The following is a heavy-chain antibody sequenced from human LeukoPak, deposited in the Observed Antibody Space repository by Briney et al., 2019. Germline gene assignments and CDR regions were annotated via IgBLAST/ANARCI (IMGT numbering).Heavy chain of an antibody. Sequence: GGSLRLSCAASGFNFRTYAMSWVRQAPGKGLEWVSAISDDSGKIYYADSVKGRFTISRDNSKSTLFMQMNSLRAEDTAVYYCAREYDSSWPSWGQGTLVTVSS. CDR3: AREYDSSWPS. D-gene: IGHD3-22*01. CDR2: ISDDSGKI. J-gene: IGHJ5*02. CDR1: GFNFRTYA. V-gene: IGHV3-23*01.